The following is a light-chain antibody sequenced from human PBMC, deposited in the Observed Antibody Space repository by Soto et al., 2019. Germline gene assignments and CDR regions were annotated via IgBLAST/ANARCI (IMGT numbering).Light chain of an antibody. CDR1: QGVSRY. V-gene: IGKV1-9*01. CDR3: QQLNTYPVT. CDR2: AAS. Sequence: IQVTQSPSSLSASVGDSVTITCRASQGVSRYLSWYQQKPGRAPILLISAASTLQSGVPARFSGSGSGTDFTLSITSLQPEDFATYYCQQLNTYPVTFGGGTKVDI. J-gene: IGKJ4*01.